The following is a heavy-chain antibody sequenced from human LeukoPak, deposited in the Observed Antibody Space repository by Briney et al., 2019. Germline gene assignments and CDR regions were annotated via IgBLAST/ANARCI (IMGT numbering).Heavy chain of an antibody. CDR2: MNPNSGNT. J-gene: IGHJ4*02. V-gene: IGHV1-8*01. D-gene: IGHD3-22*01. CDR3: ARGLYYYDSSGYYYSYFDY. Sequence: ASVKVSCEASGYTFTSYDINWVRQATGQGLEWMGWMNPNSGNTGYAQKFQGRVTMTRNTSISTAYMELSSLRSEDAAVYYCARGLYYYDSSGYYYSYFDYWGQGTLVTVSS. CDR1: GYTFTSYD.